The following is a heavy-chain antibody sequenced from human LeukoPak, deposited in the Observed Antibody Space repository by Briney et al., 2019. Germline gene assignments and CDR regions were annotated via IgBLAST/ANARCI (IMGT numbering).Heavy chain of an antibody. Sequence: SETLSLTCTVSGGSITIYYWSWIRQPAGKGLEWVGRIYTSGSTNYNPSLKSRVTISVDTSKNQFSLKLSSVTAADTAVYYCARVMTPGWYFDLWGRGTLVTVSS. CDR1: GGSITIYY. D-gene: IGHD4-11*01. V-gene: IGHV4-4*07. CDR2: IYTSGST. CDR3: ARVMTPGWYFDL. J-gene: IGHJ2*01.